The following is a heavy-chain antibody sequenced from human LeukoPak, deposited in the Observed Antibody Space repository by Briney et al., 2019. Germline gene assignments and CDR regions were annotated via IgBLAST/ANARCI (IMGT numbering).Heavy chain of an antibody. D-gene: IGHD1-26*01. CDR2: ISAYNGNT. J-gene: IGHJ6*02. V-gene: IGHV1-18*01. Sequence: ASVKVSCKASGYTFTSYGISWVRQAPGQGLEWMGWISAYNGNTNYAQKLQGRVTMTTDTSTSTAYMELRSLRSDDTAVYYCASCIVGATCPAYYYYYGMDVWGQGTTVTVSS. CDR1: GYTFTSYG. CDR3: ASCIVGATCPAYYYYYGMDV.